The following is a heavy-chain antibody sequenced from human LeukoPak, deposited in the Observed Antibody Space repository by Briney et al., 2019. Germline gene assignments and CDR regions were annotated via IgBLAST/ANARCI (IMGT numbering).Heavy chain of an antibody. CDR3: ARKAVAGTGGDY. Sequence: SVKVSCKASGGTFSSYAISWVRQAPGQGLEWMGRIIPIFGTANYAQKFQGRVTITADKSTSTAYMEPSSLRSEDTAVYYCARKAVAGTGGDYWGQGTLVTVSS. CDR1: GGTFSSYA. D-gene: IGHD6-19*01. CDR2: IIPIFGTA. J-gene: IGHJ4*02. V-gene: IGHV1-69*06.